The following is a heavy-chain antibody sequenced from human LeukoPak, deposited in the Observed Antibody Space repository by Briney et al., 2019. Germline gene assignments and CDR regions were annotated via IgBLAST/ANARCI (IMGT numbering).Heavy chain of an antibody. D-gene: IGHD1-26*01. V-gene: IGHV1-69*13. Sequence: GASVKVSCKASGYTFTGYYMHWVRQAPGQGLEWMGGIIPIFGTANYAQKFQGRVTITADESTSTAYMELSSLRSEDTAVYYCARAREDGGATVIHFDYWGQGTLVTVSS. CDR1: GYTFTGYY. J-gene: IGHJ4*02. CDR2: IIPIFGTA. CDR3: ARAREDGGATVIHFDY.